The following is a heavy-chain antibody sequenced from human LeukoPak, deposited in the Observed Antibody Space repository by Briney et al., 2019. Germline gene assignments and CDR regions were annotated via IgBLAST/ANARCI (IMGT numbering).Heavy chain of an antibody. CDR3: ARENGYKYDY. CDR2: IYHNGST. V-gene: IGHV4-30-2*01. J-gene: IGHJ4*02. CDR1: GGSISIGVHS. D-gene: IGHD5-24*01. Sequence: SETLSLTCAVSGGSISIGVHSWSWIRQPPGKGLEWIGYIYHNGSTFYKPSLKSRVTISVDTSKNQFSLKLRSVTAADTAVYYCARENGYKYDYWGQGTLVTVSS.